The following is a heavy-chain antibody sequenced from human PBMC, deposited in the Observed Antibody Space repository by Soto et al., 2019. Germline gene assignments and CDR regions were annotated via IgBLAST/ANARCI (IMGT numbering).Heavy chain of an antibody. CDR3: ARLAPYWSSTSCSSYYYYYGMDV. CDR2: INHSGST. D-gene: IGHD2-2*01. J-gene: IGHJ6*02. Sequence: QVQLQQWGAGLLKPSETLSLTCAVYGGSFSNYYWSWIRQPPGKGLEWIGEINHSGSTNYNPSLTRQLSISVDTSKSQSALLLSSVNAADTAVNYCARLAPYWSSTSCSSYYYYYGMDVWGQGTTVTVSS. CDR1: GGSFSNYY. V-gene: IGHV4-34*01.